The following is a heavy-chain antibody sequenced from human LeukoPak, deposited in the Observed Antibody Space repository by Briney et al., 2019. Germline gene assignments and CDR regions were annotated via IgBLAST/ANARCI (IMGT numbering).Heavy chain of an antibody. J-gene: IGHJ4*02. CDR3: ARDSSGYYYFDY. CDR2: ISAYNGNT. Sequence: ASVKVSCKASGGTFSSYAISWVRQAPGQGLEWMGWISAYNGNTNYAQKLQGRVTTTTDTSTSTAYMELRSLRSDDTAVYYCARDSSGYYYFDYWGQGTLVTVSS. CDR1: GGTFSSYA. D-gene: IGHD3-22*01. V-gene: IGHV1-18*01.